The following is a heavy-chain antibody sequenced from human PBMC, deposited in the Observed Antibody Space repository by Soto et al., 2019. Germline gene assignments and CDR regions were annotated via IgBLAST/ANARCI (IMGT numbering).Heavy chain of an antibody. Sequence: PSEILSLTCAVYGGSFSGYYWSWIRQPPGKGLEWIGEINHSGSINYNPSLKSRVTVSVDTSKNQFSLKLNSVTAADTAVYYCARGGPGYYGSGSYYPRWGQGTLVTVSS. J-gene: IGHJ4*02. D-gene: IGHD3-10*01. CDR2: INHSGSI. V-gene: IGHV4-34*01. CDR1: GGSFSGYY. CDR3: ARGGPGYYGSGSYYPR.